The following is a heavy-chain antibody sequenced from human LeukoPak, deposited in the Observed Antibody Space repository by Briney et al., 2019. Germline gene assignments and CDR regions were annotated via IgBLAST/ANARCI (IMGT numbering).Heavy chain of an antibody. CDR2: IGGTHSNI. CDR3: ARGRNEFDP. D-gene: IGHD2-8*01. CDR1: GFTFSIYS. Sequence: GGSLRLSCAASGFTFSIYSMNWVRQAPGKGLEWISYIGGTHSNIYYAGSVKGRFTISRDDAKNSLYLQMNSLRDEDTAVYYCARGRNEFDPWGQGTLVTVSS. J-gene: IGHJ5*02. V-gene: IGHV3-48*02.